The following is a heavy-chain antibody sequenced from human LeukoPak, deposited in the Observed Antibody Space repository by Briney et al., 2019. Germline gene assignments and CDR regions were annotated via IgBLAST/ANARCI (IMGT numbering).Heavy chain of an antibody. CDR3: ASAAVYGDPTNPYFDY. V-gene: IGHV1-2*02. J-gene: IGHJ4*02. CDR1: GYTFTGYL. Sequence: GASVKVSCKASGYTFTGYLMRWVRQAPGQGLEWMGWIDPNSGGTNYAQKFQGRVTMTRDTSINTAFMELSRLRSDDSAVYYCASAAVYGDPTNPYFDYWGQGTLVTVSS. CDR2: IDPNSGGT. D-gene: IGHD4-17*01.